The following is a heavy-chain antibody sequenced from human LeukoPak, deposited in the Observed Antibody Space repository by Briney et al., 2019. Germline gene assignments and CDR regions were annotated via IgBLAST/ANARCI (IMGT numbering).Heavy chain of an antibody. CDR3: ARPYNHYDSSGGFDI. Sequence: AGGSLRLSCAASGFTFSNYALHWVRQAPGKGLEWVAVISYDGTNKNYVDSVKGRFTISRDKSKSTLYLQMNSLRVEDTAVYYCARPYNHYDSSGGFDIWGQGTMVTVSS. CDR2: ISYDGTNK. J-gene: IGHJ3*02. D-gene: IGHD3-22*01. CDR1: GFTFSNYA. V-gene: IGHV3-30*04.